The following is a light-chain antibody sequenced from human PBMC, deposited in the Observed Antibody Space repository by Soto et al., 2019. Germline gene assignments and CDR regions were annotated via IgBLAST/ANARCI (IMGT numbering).Light chain of an antibody. CDR2: GAS. J-gene: IGKJ1*01. Sequence: EIVLTQAPATLSVSPGDRGTLSCSASHSVDINLALYQQRPGQAPRLLVYGASTKATDMPGRFSGRGSGTEFPLTINNLQSEDFAVYYCKQYRNXPRTCGQGTQV. CDR3: KQYRNXPRT. CDR1: HSVDIN. V-gene: IGKV3-15*01.